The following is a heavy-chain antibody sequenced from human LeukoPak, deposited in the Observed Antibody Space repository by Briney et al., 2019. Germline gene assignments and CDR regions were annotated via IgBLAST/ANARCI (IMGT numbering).Heavy chain of an antibody. V-gene: IGHV3-7*01. CDR2: IKQDGSEK. J-gene: IGHJ4*02. Sequence: GGSLRLSCAASGFTFSDYYMSWVRQAPGKGLEWVANIKQDGSEKYYVDSVKGRFTISRDNAKNSLYLQMNSLRAEDTAVYYCARDRILSGWGQGTLVTVSS. D-gene: IGHD5-18*01. CDR3: ARDRILSG. CDR1: GFTFSDYY.